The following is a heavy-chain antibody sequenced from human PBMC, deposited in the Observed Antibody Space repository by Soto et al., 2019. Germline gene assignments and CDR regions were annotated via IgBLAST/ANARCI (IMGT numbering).Heavy chain of an antibody. J-gene: IGHJ6*02. D-gene: IGHD2-21*01. V-gene: IGHV3-48*04. CDR1: GFTFSSYS. CDR2: ISSSSTTK. Sequence: PGGSLRLSCAASGFTFSSYSMNWVRQAPGKGLEWVSYISSSSTTKYYADSVKGRFTISRDNAKNSLYLQMNSLRAEDTAVYYCAAEIGEIAQDRDTYDGMDVWGQGSPVTVSS. CDR3: AAEIGEIAQDRDTYDGMDV.